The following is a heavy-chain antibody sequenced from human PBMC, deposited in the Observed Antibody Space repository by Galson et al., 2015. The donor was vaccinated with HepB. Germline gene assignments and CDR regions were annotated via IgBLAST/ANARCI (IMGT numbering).Heavy chain of an antibody. V-gene: IGHV1-69*13. J-gene: IGHJ6*02. D-gene: IGHD1-14*01. CDR2: IIPIFGTA. CDR3: ATFGKYIRQYIRDYYYYGMDV. Sequence: SVKVSCKASGGTFSSYAISWVRQAPGQGLEWMGGIIPIFGTANYAQKFQGRVTITADESTSTAYVELSSLRSEDTAVYYCATFGKYIRQYIRDYYYYGMDVWGQGTTVTVSS. CDR1: GGTFSSYA.